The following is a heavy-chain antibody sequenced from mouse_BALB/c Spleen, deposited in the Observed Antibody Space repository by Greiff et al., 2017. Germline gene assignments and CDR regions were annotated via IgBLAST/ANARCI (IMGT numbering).Heavy chain of an antibody. Sequence: VQLQQPGAELVRPGASVKLSCKASGYTFTSYWINWVKQRPGQGLEWIGNIYPSDSYTNYNQKFKDKATLTVDKSSSTAYMQLGSPTSEDSAVYYYTRPGSSYDYWGQGTTLTVSS. J-gene: IGHJ2*01. CDR3: TRPGSSYDY. CDR2: IYPSDSYT. CDR1: GYTFTSYW. V-gene: IGHV1-69*02. D-gene: IGHD1-1*01.